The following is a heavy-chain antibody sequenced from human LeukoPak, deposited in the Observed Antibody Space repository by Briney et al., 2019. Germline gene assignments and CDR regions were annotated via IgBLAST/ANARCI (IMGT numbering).Heavy chain of an antibody. Sequence: GGSLRLSCAASGFTVSSNYMSWVRQAPGKGLEWVSVIYSGGSTYYADSVKGRFTNSRDNSKNTLYLQMNSLRAEDTAVYYCARAPVAAYYFDYWGQGTLVTVSS. CDR3: ARAPVAAYYFDY. CDR1: GFTVSSNY. V-gene: IGHV3-53*01. D-gene: IGHD6-19*01. J-gene: IGHJ4*02. CDR2: IYSGGST.